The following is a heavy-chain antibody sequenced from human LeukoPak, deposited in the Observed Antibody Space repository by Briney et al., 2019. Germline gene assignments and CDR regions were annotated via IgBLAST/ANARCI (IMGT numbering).Heavy chain of an antibody. Sequence: GGSLRLSCAASGFTVSSNYMSWVRPAPGKGLEWVSVIYSGGSTYYADSVKGRFTISRDNSKNTLYLQMNSLRAEDTAVYYCAREGPSGYSYGSFDYWGQGTLVTVSS. CDR3: AREGPSGYSYGSFDY. J-gene: IGHJ4*02. V-gene: IGHV3-53*01. D-gene: IGHD5-18*01. CDR2: IYSGGST. CDR1: GFTVSSNY.